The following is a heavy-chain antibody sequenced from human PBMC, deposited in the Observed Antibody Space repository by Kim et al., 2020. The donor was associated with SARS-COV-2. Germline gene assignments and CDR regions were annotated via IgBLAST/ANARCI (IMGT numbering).Heavy chain of an antibody. CDR1: GLTFSSYG. CDR2: IWYDGSNK. D-gene: IGHD5-12*01. CDR3: ARDDAYSGYSYGMDV. J-gene: IGHJ6*02. Sequence: GGSLRLSCAASGLTFSSYGMHWVRQAPGKGLEWVAVIWYDGSNKYYADSVKGRFTISRDNSKNTLYLQMNSLRAEDTAVYYCARDDAYSGYSYGMDVWGQGTTVTVSS. V-gene: IGHV3-33*01.